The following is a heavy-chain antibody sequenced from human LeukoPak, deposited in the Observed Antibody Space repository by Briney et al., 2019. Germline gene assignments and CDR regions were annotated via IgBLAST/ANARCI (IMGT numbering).Heavy chain of an antibody. CDR2: IFYSGTT. CDR1: GGSISSYY. J-gene: IGHJ3*02. D-gene: IGHD5-18*01. V-gene: IGHV4-59*01. Sequence: SETLSLTCTVSGGSISSYYWSWIRQPPGKGLEWIGFIFYSGTTNYNPSLKSRVTISVDTSKNQFSLKLSSVTAADTAVYYCARMDSAMIKDAFDIWGQGTMVTVSS. CDR3: ARMDSAMIKDAFDI.